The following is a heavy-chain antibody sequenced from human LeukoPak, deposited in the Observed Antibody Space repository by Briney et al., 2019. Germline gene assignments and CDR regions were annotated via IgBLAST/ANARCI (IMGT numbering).Heavy chain of an antibody. CDR3: ARHFAVGSNYYYYMDV. CDR1: GGSISSYY. Sequence: SETLSLTCTVSGGSISSYYWSWIRQPPGKGLEWIGYINTSGSTNYNPSLKSRVTISVDTSKNQFSLKLSSVTAADTAVFYCARHFAVGSNYYYYMDVWGKGTTVTVSS. CDR2: INTSGST. V-gene: IGHV4-4*09. D-gene: IGHD3-3*02. J-gene: IGHJ6*03.